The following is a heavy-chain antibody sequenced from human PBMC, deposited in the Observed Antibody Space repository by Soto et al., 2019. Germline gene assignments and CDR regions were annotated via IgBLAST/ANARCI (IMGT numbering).Heavy chain of an antibody. Sequence: ASVKVSCKASGGTFNRHGISWVRQAPGQGLEWMGGTTPVFGTPKYAQEFQGRVTVSVDKSTSTAYMELSSLRSEDTAVYYCAATSIGYSYGYEYYYYGMDVWGQGTTVTVSS. CDR2: TTPVFGTP. J-gene: IGHJ6*02. CDR1: GGTFNRHG. V-gene: IGHV1-69*06. CDR3: AATSIGYSYGYEYYYYGMDV. D-gene: IGHD5-18*01.